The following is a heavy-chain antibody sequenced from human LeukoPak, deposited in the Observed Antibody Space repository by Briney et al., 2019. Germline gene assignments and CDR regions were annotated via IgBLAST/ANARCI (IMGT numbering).Heavy chain of an antibody. Sequence: SETLSLTCAVYGGSFSGYYRSWIRQPPGKGLEWIGEINHSGSTNYNPSLKSRVTISVDTSKNQFSLKLSSVTAADTAVYYCARRITIFGVVTPAYYYYMDVWGKGTTVTVSS. J-gene: IGHJ6*03. D-gene: IGHD3-3*01. V-gene: IGHV4-34*01. CDR3: ARRITIFGVVTPAYYYYMDV. CDR2: INHSGST. CDR1: GGSFSGYY.